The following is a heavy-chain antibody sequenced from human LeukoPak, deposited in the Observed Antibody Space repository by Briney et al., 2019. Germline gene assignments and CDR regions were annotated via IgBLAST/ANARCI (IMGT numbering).Heavy chain of an antibody. CDR2: IFYSGST. CDR3: AREIGAAWVDY. D-gene: IGHD6-13*01. J-gene: IGHJ4*02. Sequence: SETLSLTCTVSGGSISGFYWSWIRQPPGKGLEWIGNIFYSGSTNSNPSLKSRVTISVDTSENQFSLKLSSVTAADTAVYYCAREIGAAWVDYWGQGTLVTVSS. CDR1: GGSISGFY. V-gene: IGHV4-59*01.